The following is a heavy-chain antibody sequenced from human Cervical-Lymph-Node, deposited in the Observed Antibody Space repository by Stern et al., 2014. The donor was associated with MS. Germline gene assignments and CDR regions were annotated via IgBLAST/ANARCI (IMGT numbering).Heavy chain of an antibody. D-gene: IGHD3-10*01. J-gene: IGHJ3*02. CDR2: ISYSGIT. Sequence: VQLQESGPGLVKPSQTLCLTCTVSGGSISSGGDYWNWIRQHPGKGLEWVGYISYSGITYYSPFLKSLLTISVDTSENQFSLNLRSVTAADTAVYYCARRTTLGYSGSYDAFDIWGQGTMVTVSS. CDR1: GGSISSGGDY. CDR3: ARRTTLGYSGSYDAFDI. V-gene: IGHV4-31*01.